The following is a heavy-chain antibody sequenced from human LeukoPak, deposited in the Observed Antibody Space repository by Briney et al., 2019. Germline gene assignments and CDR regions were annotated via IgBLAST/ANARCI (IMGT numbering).Heavy chain of an antibody. CDR2: IYYSGST. CDR3: ARLDLFQASGSTLVDY. Sequence: KTSETLSLTCTVSGGSISSSSYYWGWIRQPPGKGVEWIGSIYYSGSTYYNPSLKSRVTISVDTSKNQFSLKLSSVTAADTAVYYCARLDLFQASGSTLVDYWGQGTLVTVSS. CDR1: GGSISSSSYY. V-gene: IGHV4-39*01. J-gene: IGHJ4*02. D-gene: IGHD5-12*01.